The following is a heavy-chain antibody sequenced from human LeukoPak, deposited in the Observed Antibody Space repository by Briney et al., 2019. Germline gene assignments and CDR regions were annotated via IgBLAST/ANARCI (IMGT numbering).Heavy chain of an antibody. D-gene: IGHD1-26*01. CDR1: GFTFSSYG. Sequence: GGSLRLSCAASGFTFSSYGMPWVRQAPGKGLEWVAVISYDGSNKYYADSVKGRFTISRDNSKNTLYLQMNSLRAEDTAVYYCATVGADLNYWGQGPLVTVSS. V-gene: IGHV3-30*03. J-gene: IGHJ4*02. CDR3: ATVGADLNY. CDR2: ISYDGSNK.